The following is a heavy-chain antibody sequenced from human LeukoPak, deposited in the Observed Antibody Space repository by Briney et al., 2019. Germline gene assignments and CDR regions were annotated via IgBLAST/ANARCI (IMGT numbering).Heavy chain of an antibody. D-gene: IGHD3-22*01. CDR2: IYYSGST. CDR1: GGSISSGTYY. J-gene: IGHJ4*02. Sequence: PSETLSLTCTVSGGSISSGTYYWGWIRQPPGKGLEWIGSIYYSGSTYYNPSLKSRVTISVDTSKNQFSLKLSSVTAADTAVYYCARRDYYDSSGFDYWGQGTLVTVSS. V-gene: IGHV4-39*01. CDR3: ARRDYYDSSGFDY.